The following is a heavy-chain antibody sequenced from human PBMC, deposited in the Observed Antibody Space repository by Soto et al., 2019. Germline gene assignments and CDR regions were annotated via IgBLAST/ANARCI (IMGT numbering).Heavy chain of an antibody. Sequence: QVQLVESGGGLVKPGGSLRLSCAASGFTFSDYYMSWIHQAPGKGLEWVSYISSSSSYTNYADSVKGRFTISRDNAKNSLYLQMNSLRAEDTAVYYCARSITDYYDSSGYYDDYWGQGTLVTVSS. V-gene: IGHV3-11*05. D-gene: IGHD3-22*01. CDR3: ARSITDYYDSSGYYDDY. J-gene: IGHJ4*02. CDR2: ISSSSSYT. CDR1: GFTFSDYY.